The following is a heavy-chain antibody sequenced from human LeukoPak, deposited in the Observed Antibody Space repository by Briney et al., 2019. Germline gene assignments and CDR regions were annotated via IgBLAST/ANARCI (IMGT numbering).Heavy chain of an antibody. J-gene: IGHJ4*02. Sequence: GGSLRLSCAASGFTVSSNYMSWVRQAPGKGLEWVSVIYSGGSTYYADSVKGRFTISRDNSKNTLYLQMNSLRAEDTAVYYCASQYDSSGYHYWGQGTLVTVSS. CDR2: IYSGGST. V-gene: IGHV3-53*01. D-gene: IGHD3-22*01. CDR1: GFTVSSNY. CDR3: ASQYDSSGYHY.